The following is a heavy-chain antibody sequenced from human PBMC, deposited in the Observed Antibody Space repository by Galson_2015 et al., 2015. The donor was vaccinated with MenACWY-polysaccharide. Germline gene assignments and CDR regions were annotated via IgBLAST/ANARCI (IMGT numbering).Heavy chain of an antibody. CDR2: ITYDGSDQ. V-gene: IGHV3-30*18. Sequence: SLRLSCAASGFTFSNYGMHWVRQAPGKGLEWVTYITYDGSDQNYARSVKGRFTISRDNSKSMLYLQMDSLRAEDTAVYHCAKREARNSGPFDLWGQGALVTVSS. CDR1: GFTFSNYG. CDR3: AKREARNSGPFDL. J-gene: IGHJ4*02. D-gene: IGHD6-19*01.